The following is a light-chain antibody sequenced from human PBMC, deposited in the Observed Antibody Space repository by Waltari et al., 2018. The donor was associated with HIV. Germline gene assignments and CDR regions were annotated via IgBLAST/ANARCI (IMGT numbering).Light chain of an antibody. CDR2: RDN. CDR3: STWDDSLKDVL. V-gene: IGLV1-47*01. Sequence: QSALTQPPSASGTPGQRVTISCSGSSSNVGRNAVYWYQKFPGSAPQLVIYRDNRRPAGVSDGFSGSKSGAAAALAISGLRSEDEADFYCSTWDDSLKDVLFGGGTKLTVL. J-gene: IGLJ2*01. CDR1: SSNVGRNA.